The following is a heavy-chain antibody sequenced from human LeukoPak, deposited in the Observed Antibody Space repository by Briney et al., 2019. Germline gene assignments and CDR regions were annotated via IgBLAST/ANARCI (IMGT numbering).Heavy chain of an antibody. CDR2: IYYSGST. CDR1: GGSISSYY. CDR3: ARAYMVRGVPNWFDP. D-gene: IGHD3-10*01. Sequence: SETLSLTCTVSGGSISSYYWSWIRQPPGKGLEWIGYIYYSGSTNYNPSLKSRVTMSVDTSKNQFSLKLSSVTAADTAVYYCARAYMVRGVPNWFDPWGQGTLVTVSS. J-gene: IGHJ5*02. V-gene: IGHV4-59*01.